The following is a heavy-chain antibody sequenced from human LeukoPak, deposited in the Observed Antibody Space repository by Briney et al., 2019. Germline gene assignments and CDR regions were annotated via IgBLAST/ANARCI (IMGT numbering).Heavy chain of an antibody. CDR3: ARVIGVVVPAAMEWFDP. D-gene: IGHD2-2*01. J-gene: IGHJ5*02. V-gene: IGHV1-18*04. CDR2: ISAYNGNT. CDR1: GYTFTSYG. Sequence: ASVKVSCKASGYTFTSYGISWVRQAPGQGLEWMGWISAYNGNTNYAQKPQGRVTMTTDTSTSTAYMELRSLRSDDTAVYYCARVIGVVVPAAMEWFDPWGQGTLVTVSS.